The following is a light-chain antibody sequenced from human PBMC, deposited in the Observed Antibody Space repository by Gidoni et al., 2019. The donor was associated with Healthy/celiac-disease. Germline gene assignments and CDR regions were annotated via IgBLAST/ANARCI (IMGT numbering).Light chain of an antibody. CDR1: PSVSSY. Sequence: ELVSTQSPATLSLSPGERATLSCRASPSVSSYLAWYQQKPGQAPRLLIYDASNRATGIPARFSGSGYGTDFTLTISSIEPEDFAVYYCQQRSNWPPWTFGQGTKVEIK. CDR2: DAS. V-gene: IGKV3-11*01. J-gene: IGKJ1*01. CDR3: QQRSNWPPWT.